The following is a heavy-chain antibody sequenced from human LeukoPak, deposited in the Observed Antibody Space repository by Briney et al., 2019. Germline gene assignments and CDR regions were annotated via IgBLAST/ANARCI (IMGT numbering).Heavy chain of an antibody. D-gene: IGHD5-18*01. CDR3: AKSRQDTAMINYYFDY. J-gene: IGHJ4*02. CDR1: GFTFSNFA. V-gene: IGHV3-23*01. Sequence: GGSLRLSCAVSGFTFSNFAMSWVRQAPGKGLERVSAISGSGVSAYYRDSVKGRLTIPRDNSKNTLLLQMNSLTAEDTAVYYCAKSRQDTAMINYYFDYWGQGTLVTVSS. CDR2: ISGSGVSA.